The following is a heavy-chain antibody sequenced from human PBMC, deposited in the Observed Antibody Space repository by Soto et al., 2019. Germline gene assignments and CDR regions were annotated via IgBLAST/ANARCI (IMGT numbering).Heavy chain of an antibody. CDR1: GGSISSSSYY. D-gene: IGHD4-17*01. CDR3: ACSYYGDYSDFDY. J-gene: IGHJ4*02. V-gene: IGHV4-39*01. CDR2: IYYSGST. Sequence: QLQLQESGPGLVKPSATLSLTCTVSGGSISSSSYYWGWIRQPPGKGLEWIGSIYYSGSTYYNPSLKSRVTISVDPSKNQFSLKLSSVTAADTAVYYCACSYYGDYSDFDYWGQGTLVTVSS.